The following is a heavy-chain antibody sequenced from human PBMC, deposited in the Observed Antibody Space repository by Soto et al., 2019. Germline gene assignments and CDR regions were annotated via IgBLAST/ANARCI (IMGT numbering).Heavy chain of an antibody. D-gene: IGHD1-20*01. J-gene: IGHJ6*02. Sequence: GGSLRLSCAASGFTFSDHYMDWVRQAPGKGLEWVGRTRNKANSYTTEYAASVKGRFTISRDDSKNSLYLQMNSLKTEDTAVYYCARTITDYYYGMDVWGQGTTVTVSS. CDR3: ARTITDYYYGMDV. V-gene: IGHV3-72*01. CDR2: TRNKANSYTT. CDR1: GFTFSDHY.